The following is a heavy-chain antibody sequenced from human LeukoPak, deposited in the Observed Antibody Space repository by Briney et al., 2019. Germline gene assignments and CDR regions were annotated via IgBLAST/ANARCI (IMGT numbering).Heavy chain of an antibody. Sequence: SETLSLTCTVSGGSISSYYWSWIRQPPGKGLEWIGYIYYSGSTNYNPSLKSRVTISVDTSKNQFSLKLSSVTAADTAVYYCARVLRIAAAGTINWGQGTLVTVSS. CDR1: GGSISSYY. D-gene: IGHD6-13*01. V-gene: IGHV4-59*08. CDR2: IYYSGST. J-gene: IGHJ4*02. CDR3: ARVLRIAAAGTIN.